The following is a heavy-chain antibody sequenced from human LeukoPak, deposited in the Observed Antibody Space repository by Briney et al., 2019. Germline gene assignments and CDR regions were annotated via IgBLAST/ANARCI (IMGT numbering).Heavy chain of an antibody. CDR3: ARANRRYSSSSWYYYYGMDV. J-gene: IGHJ6*02. CDR2: INHSGST. V-gene: IGHV4-34*01. Sequence: PSETLSLTCAVYGVSFSGYYWSWIRQPPGKGLEWIGEINHSGSTNYNPSLKSRVTISVDTSKNQFSLKLSSVTAAATAVYYCARANRRYSSSSWYYYYGMDVWCQGTTVTVSS. D-gene: IGHD6-6*01. CDR1: GVSFSGYY.